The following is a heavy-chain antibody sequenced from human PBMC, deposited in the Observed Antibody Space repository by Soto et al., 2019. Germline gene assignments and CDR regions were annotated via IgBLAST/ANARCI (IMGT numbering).Heavy chain of an antibody. CDR3: ARDRAVTATLYYFDY. J-gene: IGHJ4*02. D-gene: IGHD2-21*02. CDR2: IYYSGST. CDR1: GGSISSGGYY. V-gene: IGHV4-31*03. Sequence: SETLSLTCTVSGGSISSGGYYWSWIRQHPGKGLEWIGYIYYSGSTYYNPSLKSRVTISVDTSKNQFSLKLSSVTAADTAVYYCARDRAVTATLYYFDYWGQGTLVTVSS.